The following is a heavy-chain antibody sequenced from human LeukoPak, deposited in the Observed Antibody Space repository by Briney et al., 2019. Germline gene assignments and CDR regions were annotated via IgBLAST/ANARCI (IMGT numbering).Heavy chain of an antibody. CDR3: ARLRDSTGYHFDY. V-gene: IGHV4-59*01. CDR1: GGSINGYY. D-gene: IGHD3-22*01. CDR2: IYYSGST. Sequence: SETLSLTCTVSGGSINGYYWSWIRQPPGKGLEWIGDIYYSGSTNYNPSLKSRVTMSVDTSKKQLSLTLRSVTAADTAGYYCARLRDSTGYHFDYWGQGTLVTVSS. J-gene: IGHJ4*02.